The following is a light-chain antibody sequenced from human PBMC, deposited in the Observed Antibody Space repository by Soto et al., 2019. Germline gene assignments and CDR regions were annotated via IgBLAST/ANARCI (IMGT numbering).Light chain of an antibody. CDR2: GAS. CDR1: QSVGSN. J-gene: IGKJ5*01. V-gene: IGKV3-15*01. Sequence: EIVMTQSPATLSVSPGERATLSCRASQSVGSNLAWYQQKPGQAPRLLIYGASTRATGIPARFRGSGSGTEFTLTISSLQSEDFAVYYCQQYNTWPPITFGQGTRLEIK. CDR3: QQYNTWPPIT.